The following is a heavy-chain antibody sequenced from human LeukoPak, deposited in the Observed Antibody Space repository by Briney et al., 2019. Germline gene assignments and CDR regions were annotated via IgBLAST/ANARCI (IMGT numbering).Heavy chain of an antibody. D-gene: IGHD1-26*01. CDR1: GFTFSSYW. CDR3: ARGGSYYLGYFDY. Sequence: GGSVRLSCAASGFTFSSYWMHWVRQAPGKGLVWVSRINSDGSSTSYADSVKGRFTISRDNAKNTLYLQMNSLRAEDTAVYYCARGGSYYLGYFDYWGQGTLVTVSS. V-gene: IGHV3-74*01. J-gene: IGHJ4*02. CDR2: INSDGSST.